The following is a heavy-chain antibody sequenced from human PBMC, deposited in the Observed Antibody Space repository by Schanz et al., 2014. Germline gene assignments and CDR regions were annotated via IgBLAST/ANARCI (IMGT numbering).Heavy chain of an antibody. CDR3: AKGRFGELSAFDI. CDR2: ISGSGGST. Sequence: EVQLVESGGGLVQPGGSLRLSCAASGFTFSSYAINWVRQAPGKGLEWVSAISGSGGSTYYAESVKGRFTISRDNSKNTLYLQMNSLRAEDTAVYYCAKGRFGELSAFDIWGQGTMVTVSS. D-gene: IGHD3-10*01. V-gene: IGHV3-23*04. CDR1: GFTFSSYA. J-gene: IGHJ3*02.